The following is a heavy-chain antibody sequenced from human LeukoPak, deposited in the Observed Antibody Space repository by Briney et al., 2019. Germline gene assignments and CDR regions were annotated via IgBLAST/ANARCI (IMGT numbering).Heavy chain of an antibody. CDR3: ARTKNDYGLDY. CDR2: IIPIFGTA. V-gene: IGHV1-69*13. D-gene: IGHD4-17*01. CDR1: GGTFSSYA. J-gene: IGHJ4*02. Sequence: ASLKVSCKASGGTFSSYAISWVRQAPGQGLEWMGGIIPIFGTANYAQKFQGRVTITADESTSTAYMELSSLRSEDTAVYYCARTKNDYGLDYWGQGTLVTVSS.